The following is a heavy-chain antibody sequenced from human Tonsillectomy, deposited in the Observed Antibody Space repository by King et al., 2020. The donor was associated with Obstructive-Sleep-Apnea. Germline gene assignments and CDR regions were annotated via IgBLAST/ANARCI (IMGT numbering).Heavy chain of an antibody. CDR2: LWYDGSNK. CDR3: AKDGSGSGGPYNWFDP. Sequence: VKLVESGGGVVPPGRSLRLSCAASGFTFGTYGMHWVRQAPGKGLEWVAGLWYDGSNKNYADSVKGRFTISRDNSKNTLYLEMNSLRAEDTAIYYCAKDGSGSGGPYNWFDPWGQGTLVTVSS. J-gene: IGHJ5*02. D-gene: IGHD3-10*01. V-gene: IGHV3-33*06. CDR1: GFTFGTYG.